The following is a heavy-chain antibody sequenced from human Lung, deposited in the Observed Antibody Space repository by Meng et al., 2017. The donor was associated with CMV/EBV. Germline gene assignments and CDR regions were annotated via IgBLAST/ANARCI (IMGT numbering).Heavy chain of an antibody. V-gene: IGHV4-4*02. CDR2: IPHRGSS. J-gene: IGHJ1*01. CDR1: GDSITNHNW. D-gene: IGHD3-10*01. Sequence: QGQLRGSGPALAKPSETLSLTCAVSGDSITNHNWWAWVRQPPGKGLEWIGEIPHRGSSAYNPSLKSRVSMSIDKSKNQFSLKLTSVTAADTAVYHCLRRSGGSVWGQGTLVTVSS. CDR3: LRRSGGSV.